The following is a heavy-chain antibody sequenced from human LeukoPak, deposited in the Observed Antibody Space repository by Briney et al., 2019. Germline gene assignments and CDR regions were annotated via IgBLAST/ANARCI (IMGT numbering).Heavy chain of an antibody. CDR1: GGSFSGYY. Sequence: SETLSLTCAVYGGSFSGYYWSWIRQPPGKGREWIGEINHSGSTNYNPSLKSRVTISVDTSKNQFSLKLSSVTAADTTVYYCARDYGDYAIGYFDLWGRGTLVTVSS. CDR2: INHSGST. V-gene: IGHV4-34*01. CDR3: ARDYGDYAIGYFDL. J-gene: IGHJ2*01. D-gene: IGHD4-17*01.